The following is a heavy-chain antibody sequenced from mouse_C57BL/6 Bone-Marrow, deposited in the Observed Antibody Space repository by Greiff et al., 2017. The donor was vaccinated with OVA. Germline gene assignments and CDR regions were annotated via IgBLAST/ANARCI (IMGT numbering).Heavy chain of an antibody. CDR2: IDPSDSET. Sequence: QVQLKQPGAELVRPGSSVKLPCKASGYTFTSYWMHWVKQRPIQGLEWIGNIDPSDSETHYNQKFKDKATLTVDKSSSTAYMQLSSLTSEDSAVYYCARGSSGYDYYAMDYWGQGTSVTVSS. D-gene: IGHD3-2*02. J-gene: IGHJ4*01. V-gene: IGHV1-52*01. CDR1: GYTFTSYW. CDR3: ARGSSGYDYYAMDY.